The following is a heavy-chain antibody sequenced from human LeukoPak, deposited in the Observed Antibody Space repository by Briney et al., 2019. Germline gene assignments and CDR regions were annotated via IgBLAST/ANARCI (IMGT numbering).Heavy chain of an antibody. CDR1: GSTFSSYA. CDR2: ISGSVGGT. Sequence: GGSLRLSCPAPGSTFSSYAMTWVGQAPGKGREWISVISGSVGGTSSADSVKGRFTISRDNSKNTLYLQMNSLRAEDTAVYYCAKDSTYSSPFDIWGHGTMVTVSS. J-gene: IGHJ3*02. D-gene: IGHD2-21*01. CDR3: AKDSTYSSPFDI. V-gene: IGHV3-23*01.